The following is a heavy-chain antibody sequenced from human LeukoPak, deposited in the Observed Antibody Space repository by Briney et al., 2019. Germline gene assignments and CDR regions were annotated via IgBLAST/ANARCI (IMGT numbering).Heavy chain of an antibody. J-gene: IGHJ4*02. CDR1: GYSFTGHY. CDR3: ARIAVAGTVDY. D-gene: IGHD6-19*01. CDR2: INPNSGGT. Sequence: ASVKVSCKASGYSFTGHYIHWVRQAPGQGLEWMGWINPNSGGTNYAQKFQGRVTMTRDTSISTAYMELSRLRSDDTAVYYCARIAVAGTVDYWGQGTLVTVSS. V-gene: IGHV1-2*02.